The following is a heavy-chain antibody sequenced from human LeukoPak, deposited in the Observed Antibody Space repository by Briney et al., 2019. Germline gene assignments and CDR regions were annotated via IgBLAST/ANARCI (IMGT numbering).Heavy chain of an antibody. D-gene: IGHD5-12*01. Sequence: PSETLSLTCTVSGGSISSYYWSWIRQPPGKGLEWIGYIYYSGSTNYNPSLKSRVTISVDTSKNQFSLKLSSVTAADTAVYYCARDYSGYGVDYYYYYMDVWGKGTTVTVSS. J-gene: IGHJ6*03. CDR3: ARDYSGYGVDYYYYYMDV. V-gene: IGHV4-59*01. CDR2: IYYSGST. CDR1: GGSISSYY.